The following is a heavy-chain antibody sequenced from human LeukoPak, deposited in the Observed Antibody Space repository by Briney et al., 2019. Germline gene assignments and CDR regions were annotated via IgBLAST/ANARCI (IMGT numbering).Heavy chain of an antibody. CDR1: GGSISSYY. J-gene: IGHJ6*02. CDR3: ARDPGYCSSTSCWDYYYGMDV. V-gene: IGHV4-59*01. D-gene: IGHD2-2*01. Sequence: SETLSLTCTVSGGSISSYYWSWIRQPPGKGLEWIGYIYYSGSTNYNPSLKSRVTISVDTSKNQFSLKLNSVTAADTAVYYCARDPGYCSSTSCWDYYYGMDVWGQGTTVTVSS. CDR2: IYYSGST.